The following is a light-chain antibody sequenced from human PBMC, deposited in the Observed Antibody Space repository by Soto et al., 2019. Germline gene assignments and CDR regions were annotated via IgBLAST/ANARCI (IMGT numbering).Light chain of an antibody. V-gene: IGKV1-8*01. CDR1: QGISSY. CDR3: QQFYSYPRT. Sequence: AIRMTQSPSSLSASTGDRVTTTCRASQGISSYLAWYQQKPGTAPKLLIYAASTLQSGVPSRFSGSGSGTDFTLTISCLQSEDFATYYCQQFYSYPRTFGQGTKVDIK. CDR2: AAS. J-gene: IGKJ1*01.